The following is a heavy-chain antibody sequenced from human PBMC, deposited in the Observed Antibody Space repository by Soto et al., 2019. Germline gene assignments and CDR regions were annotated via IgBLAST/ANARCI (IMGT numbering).Heavy chain of an antibody. J-gene: IGHJ4*02. V-gene: IGHV1-69*05. Sequence: SVKVSCKASGGTFSSYAISWVRQAPGQGLEWMGGIIPIFGTANYAQKFQGRVTITRDTSASTAYMELSSLRSEDTAVYYCARGTYYYDSSGPFDYWGQGTLVTVSS. D-gene: IGHD3-22*01. CDR1: GGTFSSYA. CDR2: IIPIFGTA. CDR3: ARGTYYYDSSGPFDY.